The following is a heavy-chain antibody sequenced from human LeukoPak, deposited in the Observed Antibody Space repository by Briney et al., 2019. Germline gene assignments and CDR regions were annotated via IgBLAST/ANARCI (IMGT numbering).Heavy chain of an antibody. D-gene: IGHD2-2*01. Sequence: GGSLRLSCAVSGFTFRSYAMTWVRQAPGKGLEWVSGISASVDRTYYADSVRGRFTISRDNSRNTLYLQMNSLSADDTAVYYCARASRLRYCSSTSCPLDYWGQGTLVTVSS. CDR3: ARASRLRYCSSTSCPLDY. V-gene: IGHV3-23*01. CDR2: ISASVDRT. J-gene: IGHJ4*02. CDR1: GFTFRSYA.